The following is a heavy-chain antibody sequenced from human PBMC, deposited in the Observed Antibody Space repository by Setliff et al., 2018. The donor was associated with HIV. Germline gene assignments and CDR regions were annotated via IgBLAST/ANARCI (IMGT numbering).Heavy chain of an antibody. D-gene: IGHD3-10*02. Sequence: SETLSLTCAVYGGSFSGYYWSWIRQPPGKGLEWIGEINHSGSTNYNPSLKSLVTISVDTSKNQFSLKLSSVTAADTAVYYCARGCSSKGMDVWGKGTTVTVSS. V-gene: IGHV4-34*01. CDR2: INHSGST. CDR1: GGSFSGYY. J-gene: IGHJ6*03. CDR3: ARGCSSKGMDV.